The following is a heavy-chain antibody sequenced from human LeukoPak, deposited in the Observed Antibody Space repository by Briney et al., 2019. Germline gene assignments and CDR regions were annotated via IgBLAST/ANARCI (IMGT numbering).Heavy chain of an antibody. CDR2: ISGSGGST. Sequence: GGTLRLSCAASGFTSSSYGMSWVRQAPGKGLEWVSAISGSGGSTYYADSVKGRFTISRDNSKNTLYLQMNSLRAEDTAVYYCAKRLWFGELCFDYWGQGTLVTVSS. CDR1: GFTSSSYG. D-gene: IGHD3-10*01. V-gene: IGHV3-23*01. CDR3: AKRLWFGELCFDY. J-gene: IGHJ4*02.